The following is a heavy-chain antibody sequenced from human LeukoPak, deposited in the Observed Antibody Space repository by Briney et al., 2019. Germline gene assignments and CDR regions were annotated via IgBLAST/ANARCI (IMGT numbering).Heavy chain of an antibody. CDR3: ARRSYDWYFDL. Sequence: SETLSLTCTVSGDSISYYSWSWIRQPAGRELEWIGRLYTSGSTDYNPSLKSRVTMSVDTPKNQFSLKLSSVTAADTAVYYCARRSYDWYFDLWGRGTLVTVSS. D-gene: IGHD3-3*01. J-gene: IGHJ2*01. V-gene: IGHV4-4*07. CDR1: GDSISYYS. CDR2: LYTSGST.